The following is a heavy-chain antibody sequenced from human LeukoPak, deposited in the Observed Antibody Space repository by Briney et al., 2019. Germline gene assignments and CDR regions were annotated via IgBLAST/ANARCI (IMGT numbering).Heavy chain of an antibody. D-gene: IGHD4-17*01. J-gene: IGHJ6*03. CDR3: AKADYGDFKENYYMDV. CDR2: IYYSGST. Sequence: PSETLSLTCTVSGGSIRSYYWSWIRQPPGKGLAWIGYIYYSGSTNYNPSLKSRVTISVDTSKNQFSLKLRSVTAADTAVYYCAKADYGDFKENYYMDVWGKGTTVTVSS. CDR1: GGSIRSYY. V-gene: IGHV4-59*01.